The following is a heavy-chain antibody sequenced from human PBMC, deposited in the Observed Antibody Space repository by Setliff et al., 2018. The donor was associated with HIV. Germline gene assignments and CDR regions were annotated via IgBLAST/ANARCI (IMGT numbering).Heavy chain of an antibody. J-gene: IGHJ4*02. D-gene: IGHD4-17*01. CDR1: GFIFSDHY. Sequence: GGSLRLSCVVSGFIFSDHYMDWVRQAPGKGLEWVARIRNKVNSYTTEYVASVKGRFTISRDDSENSLYLQMNSLKTGDTAVYYCARGPGSGDYSYYFDYWGQGTLVTVSS. CDR2: IRNKVNSYTT. V-gene: IGHV3-72*01. CDR3: ARGPGSGDYSYYFDY.